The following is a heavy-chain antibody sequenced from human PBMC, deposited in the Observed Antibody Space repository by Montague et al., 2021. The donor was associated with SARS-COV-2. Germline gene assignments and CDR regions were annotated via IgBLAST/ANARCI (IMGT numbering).Heavy chain of an antibody. Sequence: PALVKPTQTLTLTCTFSGFSLSTSGMCVSWIRQPPGKALEWLALIDWDDDKYYSTSLKTRLTISKDTSKNQVVLTMTNMDPVDTATYYCARMVTIFPLGGYYYYYYGMDVWGQGTTVTVSS. CDR1: GFSLSTSGMC. J-gene: IGHJ6*02. D-gene: IGHD3-9*01. V-gene: IGHV2-70*01. CDR3: ARMVTIFPLGGYYYYYYGMDV. CDR2: IDWDDDK.